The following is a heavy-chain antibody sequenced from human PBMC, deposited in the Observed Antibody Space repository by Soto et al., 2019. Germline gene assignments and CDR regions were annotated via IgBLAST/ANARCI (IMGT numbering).Heavy chain of an antibody. CDR3: ARGKYDILTGYHSFSMDV. V-gene: IGHV1-2*04. CDR1: GYTFTSYG. Sequence: GASVKVSCKASGYTFTSYGISWVRQAPGQGLEWMGWINPNSGSTNYAQKFQGWVTMTRDTSISTAYMELSRLRSDDTAVYYCARGKYDILTGYHSFSMDVWGQGTTVTVSS. D-gene: IGHD3-9*01. CDR2: INPNSGST. J-gene: IGHJ6*02.